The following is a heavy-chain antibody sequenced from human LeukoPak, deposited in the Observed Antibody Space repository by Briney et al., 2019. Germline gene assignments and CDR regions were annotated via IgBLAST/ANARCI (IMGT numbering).Heavy chain of an antibody. J-gene: IGHJ5*02. D-gene: IGHD4-17*01. V-gene: IGHV4-34*01. CDR2: INHSGST. CDR1: GGSFSGYY. CDR3: ARGRTTVTSWFDP. Sequence: SETLSLTCAVYGGSFSGYYWSWIRQPPGKGLEWIGAINHSGSTNYNPSLKSRVTISVDTSKNQFSLKLSSVTAADTAVYYCARGRTTVTSWFDPWGQGTLVTVSS.